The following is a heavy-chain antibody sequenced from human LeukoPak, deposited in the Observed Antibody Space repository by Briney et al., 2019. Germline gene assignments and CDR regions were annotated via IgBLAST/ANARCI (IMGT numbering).Heavy chain of an antibody. CDR2: INAGNGNT. V-gene: IGHV1-3*03. Sequence: GASVKVSCKASGYTFTSYGISWVRQAPGQRLEWMGWINAGNGNTKYSQEFQGRVTITRDTSASTAYMELSSLRSEDMAVYYCARVNDFWSGGFDYWGQGTLVTVSS. J-gene: IGHJ4*02. D-gene: IGHD3-3*01. CDR1: GYTFTSYG. CDR3: ARVNDFWSGGFDY.